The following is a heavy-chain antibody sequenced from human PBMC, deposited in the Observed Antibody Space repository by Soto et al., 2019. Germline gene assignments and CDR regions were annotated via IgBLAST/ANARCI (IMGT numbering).Heavy chain of an antibody. CDR3: AREAEDFDY. J-gene: IGHJ4*02. CDR2: INPSGGST. V-gene: IGHV1-46*01. D-gene: IGHD6-13*01. CDR1: GYTFTNYY. Sequence: GASVKVSCKAFGYTFTNYYIHWVRQTPGQGLEWMGIINPSGGSTNYAEKLQGRVTMTRDTSASTVYMELTSLRYEDTAVYYCAREAEDFDYWGQGTLVTVSS.